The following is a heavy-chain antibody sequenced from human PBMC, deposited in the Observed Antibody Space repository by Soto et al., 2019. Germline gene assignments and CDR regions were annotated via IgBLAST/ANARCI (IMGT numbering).Heavy chain of an antibody. CDR3: AKGGGYYDSSGYYYDS. Sequence: EVQLLESGGGLVQPGGSLRLSCAASGFTFSSYAMSWVRQAPGKGLEWVSAISGSGGSTYYADSVKGRFTISRDNSKNTLYLQRNSLRAEDTAVYYCAKGGGYYDSSGYYYDSWGQGPLVTVSS. D-gene: IGHD3-22*01. J-gene: IGHJ5*01. CDR1: GFTFSSYA. CDR2: ISGSGGST. V-gene: IGHV3-23*01.